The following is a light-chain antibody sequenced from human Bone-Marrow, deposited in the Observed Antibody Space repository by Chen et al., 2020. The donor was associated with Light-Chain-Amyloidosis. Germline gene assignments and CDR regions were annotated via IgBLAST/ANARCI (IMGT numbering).Light chain of an antibody. CDR1: QSISSTY. J-gene: IGKJ4*01. Sequence: EIVLTQSPCTLSLSPGDRATLSCRTSQSISSTYLAWYQQKPGQAPRLLIYGVSSRATGIADRFSGSGSGTDFTLTISRLEPEDFAGYYCQQYSTSPLTFGGGTKVEIK. V-gene: IGKV3-20*01. CDR2: GVS. CDR3: QQYSTSPLT.